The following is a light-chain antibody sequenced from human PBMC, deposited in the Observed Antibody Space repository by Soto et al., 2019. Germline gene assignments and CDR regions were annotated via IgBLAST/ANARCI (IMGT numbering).Light chain of an antibody. CDR2: ATS. J-gene: IGKJ5*01. CDR1: QSVSTN. V-gene: IGKV3-15*01. CDR3: QQYDNKPPIT. Sequence: EIVMTQSPATLSVSPGERATLSCRASQSVSTNLASYQQKPGQAPRLLIYATSTRATGIPDRFTGSGSGTEFTLTISSLQSEDFAVYHCQQYDNKPPITFGQGTRLEIK.